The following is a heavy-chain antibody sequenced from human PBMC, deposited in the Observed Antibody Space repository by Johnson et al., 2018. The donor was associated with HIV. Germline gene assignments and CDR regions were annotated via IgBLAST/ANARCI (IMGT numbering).Heavy chain of an antibody. Sequence: VHLVEPLRGLVQPGRSLRLPCSASRFSFDDYAMHWVRQFPGNGLEWAPCIIFNRCSSGFAHSVRDRFRFSRHNAKNSLYLQMDSLRAEDTAMYYCALDGRRGYSYDWGHDAFDIWGQGTMVTVSS. CDR3: ALDGRRGYSYDWGHDAFDI. CDR2: IIFNRCSS. CDR1: RFSFDDYA. V-gene: IGHV3-9*01. D-gene: IGHD5-18*01. J-gene: IGHJ3*02.